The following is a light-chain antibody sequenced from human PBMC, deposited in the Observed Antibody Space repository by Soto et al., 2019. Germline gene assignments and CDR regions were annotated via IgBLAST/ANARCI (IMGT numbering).Light chain of an antibody. CDR1: QSVTSNY. CDR2: DTS. J-gene: IGKJ1*01. CDR3: QQYGTSPQT. Sequence: EIVLTQSPGTLSLSPGERATLSCRASQSVTSNYLAWYQQKPGQAPGLLIYDTSTRASGVPDRFSGSGSGTEFTLTISRLEPEDFAVYYCQQYGTSPQTFGRGTKVDIK. V-gene: IGKV3-20*01.